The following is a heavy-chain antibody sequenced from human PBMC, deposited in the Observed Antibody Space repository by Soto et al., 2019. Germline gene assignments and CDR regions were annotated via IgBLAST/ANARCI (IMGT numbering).Heavy chain of an antibody. CDR3: ARVVIAAASTSYYYYGIDV. CDR2: ISAYNGNT. CDR1: CYTFSSYG. J-gene: IGHJ6*02. Sequence: AASVKVSFKASCYTFSSYGISWGRQAPGQRLEWMGWISAYNGNTNYAQELQGRVTMTTDTSTSTAYMELRSLRSDDTAVYYCARVVIAAASTSYYYYGIDVWGQGTTVTVSS. D-gene: IGHD6-13*01. V-gene: IGHV1-18*01.